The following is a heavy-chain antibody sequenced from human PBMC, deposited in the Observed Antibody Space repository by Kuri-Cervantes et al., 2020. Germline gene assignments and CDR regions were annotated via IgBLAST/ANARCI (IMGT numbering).Heavy chain of an antibody. D-gene: IGHD5-24*01. CDR3: ASGDRGGYNSIKWYYFHY. V-gene: IGHV3-7*01. Sequence: GGSLRLSCAASGFTFSSYWMSWVRQAPGKGLEWVANIKQDGSEKYYVDSVKGRFSISRDNSKNTLYLQMNSLRGDDTAVYYCASGDRGGYNSIKWYYFHYWGQGTLVTVSS. J-gene: IGHJ4*02. CDR2: IKQDGSEK. CDR1: GFTFSSYW.